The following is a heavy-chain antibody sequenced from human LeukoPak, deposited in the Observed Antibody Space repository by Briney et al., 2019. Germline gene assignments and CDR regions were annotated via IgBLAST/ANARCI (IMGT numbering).Heavy chain of an antibody. J-gene: IGHJ5*02. CDR3: ARVPGPNWFDP. CDR1: GYSISSGYY. Sequence: TPSETLSLTCTVSGYSISSGYYWGWIRQPPGKGLERIGSMYHTGSTYYNPSLKSRVTISVDTSKNQFSLKLSSVTAADTAVYYCARVPGPNWFDPWGQGTLVTVSS. V-gene: IGHV4-38-2*02. CDR2: MYHTGST.